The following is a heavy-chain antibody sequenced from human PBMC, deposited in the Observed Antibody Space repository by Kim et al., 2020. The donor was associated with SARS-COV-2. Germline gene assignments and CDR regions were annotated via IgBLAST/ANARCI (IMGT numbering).Heavy chain of an antibody. V-gene: IGHV4-30-2*05. Sequence: TYYNPSLKSRVTISVDTPKNQFSLKLSSVTAADTAVYYCASSSTSPIFDYWGQGTLVTVSS. CDR3: ASSSTSPIFDY. D-gene: IGHD2-2*01. J-gene: IGHJ4*02. CDR2: T.